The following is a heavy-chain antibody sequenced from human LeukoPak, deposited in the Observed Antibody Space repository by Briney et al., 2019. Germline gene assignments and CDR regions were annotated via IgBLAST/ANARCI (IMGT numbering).Heavy chain of an antibody. Sequence: SQTLSLTCAISGDSVSINSDVWNWIRQSPSRGLEWLGRTYYGSRWFNDYAVSVKGRITINPDTSKNQFSLQLNSVTPEDTAVYYCARDADWAYDAFDLWGQGTMVTVSS. J-gene: IGHJ3*01. CDR3: ARDADWAYDAFDL. CDR2: TYYGSRWFN. D-gene: IGHD3-9*01. V-gene: IGHV6-1*01. CDR1: GDSVSINSDV.